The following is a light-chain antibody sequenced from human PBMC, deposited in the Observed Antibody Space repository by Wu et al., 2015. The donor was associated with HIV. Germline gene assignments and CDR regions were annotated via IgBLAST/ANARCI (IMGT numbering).Light chain of an antibody. J-gene: IGKJ3*01. V-gene: IGKV3-15*01. CDR3: QHRSNWPPALT. CDR2: GAS. Sequence: EIVMTQSPAALSVSPGERAIFSCKSSQSISSNLAWYQQKPGQPPRLLINGASSRVTGIPARFSGSGSGTDFTLTIDSVQSEDSAVYYCQHRSNWPPALTFGPGTRVDIK. CDR1: QSISSN.